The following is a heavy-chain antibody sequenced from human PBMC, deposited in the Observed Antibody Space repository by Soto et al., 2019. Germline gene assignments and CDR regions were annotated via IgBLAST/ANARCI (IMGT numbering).Heavy chain of an antibody. V-gene: IGHV3-21*03. CDR1: GFTFSSYS. CDR3: ARDLRITMNDY. Sequence: EVQLVESGGGLVKPGGSLRLSCAASGFTFSSYSMNWVRQAPWKGLEWVSSISSSSSYIYYADSVKGRFTISRDNAKNSLYLQMNSLRAEVTAVYYCARDLRITMNDYWGQGTLVTVSS. J-gene: IGHJ4*02. D-gene: IGHD3-22*01. CDR2: ISSSSSYI.